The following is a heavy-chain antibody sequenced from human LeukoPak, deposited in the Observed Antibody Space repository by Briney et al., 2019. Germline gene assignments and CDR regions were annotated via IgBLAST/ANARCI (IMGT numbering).Heavy chain of an antibody. J-gene: IGHJ6*02. V-gene: IGHV1-58*01. CDR2: IVVGSGNT. D-gene: IGHD3-22*01. CDR1: GFTFTSSA. Sequence: ASVKVSCKASGFTFTSSAVQWVRQARGQRLEWIGWIVVGSGNTNYAQKSQERVTITRDMSTSTAYMELSSLRSEDTAVYYCAAVLYYDSSGYQGYYYYYGMDVWGQGTTVTVSS. CDR3: AAVLYYDSSGYQGYYYYYGMDV.